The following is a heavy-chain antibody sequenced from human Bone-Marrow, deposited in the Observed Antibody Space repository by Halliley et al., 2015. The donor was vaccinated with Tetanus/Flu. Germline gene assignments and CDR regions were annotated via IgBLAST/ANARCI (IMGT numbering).Heavy chain of an antibody. D-gene: IGHD1-20*01. Sequence: ISYDGTNKYYADSLKGRFTLSRDNSKNTLFLQMNSLRGEDTAVYSCARSTITGNYYYNGMDVWGQGTTVTVSS. V-gene: IGHV3-30-3*01. J-gene: IGHJ6*02. CDR3: ARSTITGNYYYNGMDV. CDR2: ISYDGTNK.